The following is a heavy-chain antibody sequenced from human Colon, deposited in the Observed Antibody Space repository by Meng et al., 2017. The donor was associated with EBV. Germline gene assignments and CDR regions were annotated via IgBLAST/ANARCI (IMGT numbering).Heavy chain of an antibody. J-gene: IGHJ4*02. CDR1: GYTFTRDP. Sequence: QVQLVQLWSELKKPGASVKVSCKASGYTFTRDPMNWVRQAPGQGLEWMGWISTNTGNPTYAQGFTGRFVFSVDTSVSTAYLQISSLKAEDTAVYYCGTLKYTSGFYGPAYWGQGALVTVSS. CDR2: ISTNTGNP. V-gene: IGHV7-4-1*02. D-gene: IGHD6-19*01. CDR3: GTLKYTSGFYGPAY.